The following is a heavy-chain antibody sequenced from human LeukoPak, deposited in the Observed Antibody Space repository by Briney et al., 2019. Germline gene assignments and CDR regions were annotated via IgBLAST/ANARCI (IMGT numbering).Heavy chain of an antibody. D-gene: IGHD6-6*01. J-gene: IGHJ4*02. CDR1: GYTFTSYD. CDR3: ASRTSGSSVSPHFDY. CDR2: IIPIFGTA. V-gene: IGHV1-69*13. Sequence: SVKVSCKASGYTFTSYDINWVRQAPGQGLEWMGGIIPIFGTANNAQKFQGRVTITADESTSTVYMELSSLRSEDTAVYYCASRTSGSSVSPHFDYWGQGTLVTVSS.